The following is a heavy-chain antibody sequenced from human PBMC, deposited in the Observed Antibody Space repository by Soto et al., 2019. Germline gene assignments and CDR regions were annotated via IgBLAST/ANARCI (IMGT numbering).Heavy chain of an antibody. Sequence: QVQLVESGGGLVKPGGSLRLSCAASGFTFSDHYMNWIRQAPGKGLEWLSYISGSDSTIYYADSVKGRFTISRDNAKNALYLPMTSLRAEDAAVYYCARASGYYYYMDVWGKGTPVTVSS. CDR3: ARASGYYYYMDV. V-gene: IGHV3-11*01. J-gene: IGHJ6*03. CDR2: ISGSDSTI. CDR1: GFTFSDHY. D-gene: IGHD6-6*01.